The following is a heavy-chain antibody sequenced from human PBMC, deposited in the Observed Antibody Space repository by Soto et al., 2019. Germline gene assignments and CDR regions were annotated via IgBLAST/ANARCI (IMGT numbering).Heavy chain of an antibody. CDR3: APNYSNGWSHYFDY. D-gene: IGHD6-19*01. CDR2: IYYSGRT. CDR1: GGSISSSSYY. V-gene: IGHV4-39*01. J-gene: IGHJ4*02. Sequence: SETLSLTCTVSGGSISSSSYYWGWIRQPPGKGLEWIGSIYYSGRTYYNPSLKSRVTISVDTSKNQFSLKLSSVTAADTAVYYCAPNYSNGWSHYFDYWGQGTLVTVSS.